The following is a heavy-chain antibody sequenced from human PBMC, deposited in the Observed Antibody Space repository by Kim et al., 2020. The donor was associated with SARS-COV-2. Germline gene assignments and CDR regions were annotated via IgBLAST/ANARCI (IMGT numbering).Heavy chain of an antibody. CDR3: ARRWSNPSGWGGHYCDL. CDR1: GGSFSGYY. J-gene: IGHJ6*01. D-gene: IGHD3-10*01. CDR2: INHSGRT. V-gene: IGHV4-34*01. Sequence: SETLSLTCAVYGGSFSGYYWSWIRQPQGKGLEWIGEINHSGRTNYNPSLKSRVTISVDTSKNQFPRKLTSVTAAATPVYSCARRWSNPSGWGGHYCDLWG.